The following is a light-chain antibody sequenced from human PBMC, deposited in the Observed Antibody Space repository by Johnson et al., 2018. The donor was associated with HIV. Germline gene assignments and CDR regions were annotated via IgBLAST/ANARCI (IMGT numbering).Light chain of an antibody. CDR1: SSNIGNNY. CDR2: ENN. V-gene: IGLV1-51*02. J-gene: IGLJ1*01. CDR3: GTWDSSLSAYV. Sequence: QSVLTQPPSVSAAPGQKVTISCSGSSSNIGNNYVSWYQQLPGTAPKLLIYENNMRPSGIPDRFSGSKSGTSATLGIAGLQTGDEADYYCGTWDSSLSAYVFATETKVTVL.